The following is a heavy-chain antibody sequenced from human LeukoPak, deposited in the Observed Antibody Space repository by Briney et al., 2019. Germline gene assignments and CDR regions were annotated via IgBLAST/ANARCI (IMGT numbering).Heavy chain of an antibody. CDR3: ARGQGATVPQVGKNWFDP. CDR2: VNESGGT. CDR1: IDSFSNYH. J-gene: IGHJ5*02. D-gene: IGHD1-26*01. Sequence: SETLSLTCAVYIDSFSNYHWNWIRQTPAKGMERIGEVNESGGTNISPSLRSRVILSVDTSKNQFSLKLISVTVADTAIYYCARGQGATVPQVGKNWFDPWGQGTRVTVSS. V-gene: IGHV4-34*01.